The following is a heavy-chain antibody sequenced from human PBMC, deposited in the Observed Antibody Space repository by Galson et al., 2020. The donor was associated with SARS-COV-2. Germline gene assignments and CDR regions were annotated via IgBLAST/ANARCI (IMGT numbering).Heavy chain of an antibody. V-gene: IGHV4-31*03. CDR1: GGSISSNSYY. CDR2: IHYSGNT. CDR3: ARRGGWVGDLQAYFDN. D-gene: IGHD3-10*01. Sequence: SETLSLTCTVSGGSISSNSYYWNWIRQHPGKGLEWIGYIHYSGNTYYNPSLKSRVTMSVDTSKNQFSMKLSAVTAADTAVYYCARRGGWVGDLQAYFDNWGQGTLVTVSS. J-gene: IGHJ4*02.